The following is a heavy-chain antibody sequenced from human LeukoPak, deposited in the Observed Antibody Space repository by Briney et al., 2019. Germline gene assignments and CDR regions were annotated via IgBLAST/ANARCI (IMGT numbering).Heavy chain of an antibody. CDR3: AKDRSGSYGVRGHFDY. D-gene: IGHD3-16*01. J-gene: IGHJ4*02. CDR1: GFTFISYD. CDR2: MSYDGSNK. V-gene: IGHV3-30*18. Sequence: GGSLRLSCAASGFTFISYDMHWVRQAPGKGLEWVAIMSYDGSNKYYADSVKGRFTISRDNSKNTLYLQMNSLRAEDTAVYFCAKDRSGSYGVRGHFDYWGQGNLVTVSS.